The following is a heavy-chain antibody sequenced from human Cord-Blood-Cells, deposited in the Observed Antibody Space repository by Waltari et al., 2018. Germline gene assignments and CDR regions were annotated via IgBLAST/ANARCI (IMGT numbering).Heavy chain of an antibody. Sequence: QVQLVESGGGVVQPGRSLRPSCAASGFTFSSYAWHWFRQAPGKGLEWVAVIWYDGSNKYYADSVKGRFTISRDNSKNTLYLQMNSLRAEDTAVYYCARDGGDWFDPWGQGTLVTVSS. CDR3: ARDGGDWFDP. V-gene: IGHV3-33*01. D-gene: IGHD3-3*01. CDR1: GFTFSSYA. J-gene: IGHJ5*02. CDR2: IWYDGSNK.